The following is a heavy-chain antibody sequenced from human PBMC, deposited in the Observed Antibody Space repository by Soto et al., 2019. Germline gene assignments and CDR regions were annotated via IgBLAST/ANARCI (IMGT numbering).Heavy chain of an antibody. CDR2: ISYDGSNK. D-gene: IGHD3-16*01. CDR1: GFTFSSYA. Sequence: QVQLVESGGGVVQPGRSLRLSCAASGFTFSSYAMHWVRQAPGKGLEWVAVISYDGSNKYYADSVKGRFTISRDNSKNTLYLQMNSLRAEDTAVYYCARDKAGDYDYVWGSWGQGTLVTVSS. V-gene: IGHV3-30-3*01. J-gene: IGHJ4*02. CDR3: ARDKAGDYDYVWGS.